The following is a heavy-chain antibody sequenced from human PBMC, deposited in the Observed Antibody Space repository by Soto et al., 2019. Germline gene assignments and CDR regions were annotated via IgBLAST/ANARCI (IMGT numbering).Heavy chain of an antibody. CDR2: IIPIFGTA. V-gene: IGHV1-69*13. J-gene: IGHJ4*02. CDR3: ARDYYCDSSGTMYY. CDR1: GGTFSSYA. Sequence: GASVKVSCKASGGTFSSYAISWVRQAPGQGLEWMGGIIPIFGTANYAQKFQGRVTITADESTSTAYMELSSLRSEDTAVYYCARDYYCDSSGTMYYWGQGTLVTVSS. D-gene: IGHD3-22*01.